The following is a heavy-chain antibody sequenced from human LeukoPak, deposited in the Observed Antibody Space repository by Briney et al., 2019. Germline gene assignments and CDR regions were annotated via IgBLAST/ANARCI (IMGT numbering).Heavy chain of an antibody. CDR2: ISYDGSNK. D-gene: IGHD2-21*02. Sequence: GGSPRLSCAASGFTVSSNYMSWVRQAPGKGLEWVAVISYDGSNKYYADSVKGRFTISRDNSKNTLYLQMNSLRAEDTAVYYCARMAVVVTATAGDYFDYWGQGTLVTVSS. V-gene: IGHV3-30-3*01. J-gene: IGHJ4*02. CDR3: ARMAVVVTATAGDYFDY. CDR1: GFTVSSNY.